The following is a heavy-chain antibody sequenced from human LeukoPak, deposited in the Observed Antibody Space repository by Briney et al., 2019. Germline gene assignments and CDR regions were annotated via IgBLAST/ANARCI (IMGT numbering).Heavy chain of an antibody. V-gene: IGHV1-46*01. CDR2: INPSGGST. CDR3: ARGLYDFWSGYYTNYGMDV. J-gene: IGHJ6*02. Sequence: ASVKVSCKASGYTFTSYYMHWVRQAPGQGLEWMGIINPSGGSTGYAQKFQGRATMTRDTSTSTVYMELSSLRSEDTAVYYCARGLYDFWSGYYTNYGMDVWGQGTTVTVSS. CDR1: GYTFTSYY. D-gene: IGHD3-3*01.